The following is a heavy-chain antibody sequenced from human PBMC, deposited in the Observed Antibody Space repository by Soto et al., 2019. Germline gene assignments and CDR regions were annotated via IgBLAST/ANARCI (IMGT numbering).Heavy chain of an antibody. J-gene: IGHJ5*02. D-gene: IGHD2-2*01. CDR2: INPNSGGT. CDR1: GYTFTGYY. CDR3: ARGYCSSTSCQNWFDA. V-gene: IGHV1-2*02. Sequence: ASVKVSCKASGYTFTGYYMHWVRQAPGQGLEWMGWINPNSGGTNYAQKFQGRVTMTRDTSISTAYMELSRLRSDDTAVYYCARGYCSSTSCQNWFDAWGQGTLVTVSS.